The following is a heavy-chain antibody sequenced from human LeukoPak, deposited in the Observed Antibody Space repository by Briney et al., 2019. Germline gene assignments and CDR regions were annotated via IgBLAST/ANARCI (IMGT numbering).Heavy chain of an antibody. CDR1: GFTFSTFW. D-gene: IGHD6-13*01. J-gene: IGHJ5*02. CDR2: IKQDGSER. CDR3: PRGASSSP. Sequence: GGSLRLSCEASGFTFSTFWMTWVRQVPGKGLEWVANIKQDGSERNYVDSVKGRFTISRDNAKNSLYLQMNSLRAEDTAVYYCPRGASSSPWGQGTLVTVSS. V-gene: IGHV3-7*03.